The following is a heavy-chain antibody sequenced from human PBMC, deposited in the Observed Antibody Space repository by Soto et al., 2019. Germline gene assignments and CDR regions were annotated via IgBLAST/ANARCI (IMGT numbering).Heavy chain of an antibody. J-gene: IGHJ4*02. Sequence: ASVKVSCKASGYTFTGYYMHWVRQAPGQGLEWMGWINPNSGGTNYAQKFQGRVTMTRDTSISTAYMELSRLRSDDTAVYYCARDTYGYYDSIGYYYYDYWGQGTPVPVSS. D-gene: IGHD3-22*01. V-gene: IGHV1-2*02. CDR2: INPNSGGT. CDR3: ARDTYGYYDSIGYYYYDY. CDR1: GYTFTGYY.